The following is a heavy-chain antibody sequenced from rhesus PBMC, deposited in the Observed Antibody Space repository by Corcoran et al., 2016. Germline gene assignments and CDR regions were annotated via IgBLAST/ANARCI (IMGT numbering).Heavy chain of an antibody. CDR2: IYGSSTST. V-gene: IGHV4S10*01. J-gene: IGHJ4*01. Sequence: QVQLQESGPGVVKPSETLSLTCAVSGGSISDSYRWSWIRPPPGKGLEWIGYIYGSSTSTNYNPSRKSRVTISKDTSKNQFSLKLSSVTAADTAVYYCARDGYSKTIDYWGQGVLVTVSS. D-gene: IGHD5-30*01. CDR1: GGSISDSYR. CDR3: ARDGYSKTIDY.